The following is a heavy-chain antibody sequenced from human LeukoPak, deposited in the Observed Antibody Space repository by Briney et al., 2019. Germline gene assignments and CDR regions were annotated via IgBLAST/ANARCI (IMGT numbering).Heavy chain of an antibody. CDR2: INPNSGGT. Sequence: ASVKVSCKASGYTFTGYYMHWVRQAPGQGLEWMGWINPNSGGTNYAQKFQGRVTMTRDTSISTAYMELSRLRSDDTAVYYCARLLWFGVPFDYWGLGTLVTVSS. V-gene: IGHV1-2*02. D-gene: IGHD3-10*01. J-gene: IGHJ4*02. CDR3: ARLLWFGVPFDY. CDR1: GYTFTGYY.